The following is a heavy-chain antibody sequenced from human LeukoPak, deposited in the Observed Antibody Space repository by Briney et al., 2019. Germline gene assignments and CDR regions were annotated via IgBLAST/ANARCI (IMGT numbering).Heavy chain of an antibody. Sequence: ASGKVTCKASGYSLTNYYVHWVRQPPGQGHEWMGEINLSGGSTSYAQKFQGRSTVTRDKYTNTVYMDLRSLRSEDTATYYCARGAPTTRIGAGRFDYWGQGSLLTVAS. CDR1: GYSLTNYY. V-gene: IGHV1-46*01. D-gene: IGHD5-12*01. CDR3: ARGAPTTRIGAGRFDY. J-gene: IGHJ4*02. CDR2: INLSGGST.